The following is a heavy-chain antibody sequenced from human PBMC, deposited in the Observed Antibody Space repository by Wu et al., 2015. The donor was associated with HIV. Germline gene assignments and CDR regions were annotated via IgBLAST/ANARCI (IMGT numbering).Heavy chain of an antibody. CDR2: IYYSGST. D-gene: IGHD3-22*01. CDR3: AGTYYYDSSGYSSLDY. Sequence: QVQLQESGPGLVKPSETLSLTCTVSGGSISSYYWSWIRQPPGKGLEWIGYIYYSGSTNYNPSLKSRVTISVDTSKNQFSLKLSSVTAADTAVYYCAGTYYYDSSGYSSLDYWGQGTLVTVSS. V-gene: IGHV4-59*08. J-gene: IGHJ4*02. CDR1: GGSISSYY.